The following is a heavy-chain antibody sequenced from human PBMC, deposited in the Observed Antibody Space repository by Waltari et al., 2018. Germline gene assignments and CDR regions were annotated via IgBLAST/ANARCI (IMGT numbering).Heavy chain of an antibody. CDR3: ARRRLTYYDYIWGSYRYSGMDV. CDR1: GYSISSGYY. CDR2: IYHSGST. V-gene: IGHV4-38-2*01. D-gene: IGHD3-16*02. J-gene: IGHJ6*02. Sequence: QVQLQESGPGLVKPSETLSLTCAVSGYSISSGYYWGWIRQPPGKGLAWIGSIYHSGSTYYNPSLKSRVTISVDTSKNQFSLKLSSVTAADTAVYYCARRRLTYYDYIWGSYRYSGMDVWGQGTTVTVSS.